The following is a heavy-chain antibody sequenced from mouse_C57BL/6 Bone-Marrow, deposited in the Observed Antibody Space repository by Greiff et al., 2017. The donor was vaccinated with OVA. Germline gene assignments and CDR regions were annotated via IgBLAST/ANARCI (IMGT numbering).Heavy chain of an antibody. CDR3: ARYYYGSFYAMDD. V-gene: IGHV1-64*01. D-gene: IGHD1-1*01. CDR1: GYTFTSYW. J-gene: IGHJ4*01. CDR2: IHPNSGST. Sequence: VQLQQPGAELVKPGASVKLSCKASGYTFTSYWMHWVKQRPGQGLEWIGMIHPNSGSTNYNEKFKSKATLTVDKSSSTAYMQLSSLTSEDSAVYYCARYYYGSFYAMDDWGKGTSVTVSS.